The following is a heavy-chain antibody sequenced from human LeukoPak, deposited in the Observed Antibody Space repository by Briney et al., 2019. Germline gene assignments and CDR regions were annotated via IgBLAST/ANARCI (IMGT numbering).Heavy chain of an antibody. J-gene: IGHJ4*02. CDR1: GYTFTGYY. CDR3: ARANYYGSGRFDY. Sequence: GASVKVSCKASGYTFTGYYMHWVRQAPGQGLEWMGWINPNSGGTNYAQKFQGRVTMTRDTSISTAYMELSRLRSDDTAVYYCARANYYGSGRFDYWGQGTLVTVSS. V-gene: IGHV1-2*02. D-gene: IGHD3-10*01. CDR2: INPNSGGT.